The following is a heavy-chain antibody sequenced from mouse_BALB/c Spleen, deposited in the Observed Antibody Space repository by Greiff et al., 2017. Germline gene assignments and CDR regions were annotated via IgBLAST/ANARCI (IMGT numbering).Heavy chain of an antibody. CDR1: GYTFTDYE. V-gene: IGHV1-15*01. CDR3: TRWNGNYEDY. CDR2: IDPETGGT. D-gene: IGHD2-1*01. Sequence: QVQLQQSGAELVRPGASVTLSCKASGYTFTDYEMHWVKQTPVHGLEWIGAIDPETGGTAYNQKFKGKATLTADKSSRTAYMELRSLTSEDSAVYYCTRWNGNYEDYWGQGTSVTVSS. J-gene: IGHJ4*01.